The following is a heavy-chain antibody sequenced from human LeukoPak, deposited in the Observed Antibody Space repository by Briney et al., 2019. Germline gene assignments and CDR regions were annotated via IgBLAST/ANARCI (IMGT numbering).Heavy chain of an antibody. CDR3: AKDSGLRWFGENYYYMDV. CDR2: ISSSGSTI. D-gene: IGHD3-10*01. Sequence: PGGSLRLSCAASGFTFSDYYMSWIRQAPGKGLEWVSYISSSGSTIYYADSVKGRFTISRDNSKNTLYLQMNSLRAEDTALYYCAKDSGLRWFGENYYYMDVWGKGTTVTISS. V-gene: IGHV3-11*01. J-gene: IGHJ6*03. CDR1: GFTFSDYY.